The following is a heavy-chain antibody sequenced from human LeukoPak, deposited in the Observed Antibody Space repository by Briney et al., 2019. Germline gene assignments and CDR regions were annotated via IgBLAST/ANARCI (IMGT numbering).Heavy chain of an antibody. Sequence: GASVKVSCKASGYTFTGYYMNWVRQAPGQGLEWMGIINPSDGSTRSAQKFQGRVTMTRDTSTTTVYMELSSLRFEDTAMYYCARGYGDYGYWGQGTLVTASS. CDR1: GYTFTGYY. D-gene: IGHD4-17*01. CDR2: INPSDGST. V-gene: IGHV1-46*01. CDR3: ARGYGDYGY. J-gene: IGHJ4*02.